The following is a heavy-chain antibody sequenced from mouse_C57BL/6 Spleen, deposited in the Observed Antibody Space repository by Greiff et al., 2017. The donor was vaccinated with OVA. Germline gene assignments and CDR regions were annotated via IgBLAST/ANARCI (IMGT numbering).Heavy chain of an antibody. CDR2: ISGGDGNT. D-gene: IGHD1-1*01. V-gene: IGHV5-9*01. CDR1: GFTFSSYT. J-gene: IGHJ1*03. Sequence: EVQLQESGGGLVKPGGSLKLSCAASGFTFSSYTMSWVRQTPEKRLEWVATISGGDGNTYYPDSVKGRFTISRDNAKNTLYLQMSSLRSEDTALYYCARRYFGSSSHWYFDVWGTGTTVTVSS. CDR3: ARRYFGSSSHWYFDV.